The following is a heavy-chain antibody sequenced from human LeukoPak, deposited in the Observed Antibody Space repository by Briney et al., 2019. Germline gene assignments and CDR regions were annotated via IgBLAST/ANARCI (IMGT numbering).Heavy chain of an antibody. CDR2: ISGSGNNK. CDR3: ATSQSSVAGIVGD. CDR1: GFTFSDYF. V-gene: IGHV3-11*04. J-gene: IGHJ4*02. Sequence: PGGSLRLSCAVPGFTFSDYFMTWIRQAPGKGLEWVSYISGSGNNKYYADSVRGRFTISRDNTKNSLYLQMNSLRVEDTAVYYCATSQSSVAGIVGDWGQGTLVTVSS. D-gene: IGHD6-19*01.